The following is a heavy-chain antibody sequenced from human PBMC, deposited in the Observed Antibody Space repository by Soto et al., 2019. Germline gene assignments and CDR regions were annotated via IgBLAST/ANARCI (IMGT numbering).Heavy chain of an antibody. Sequence: LRLSCEASGFTFGSYAMTWVRQAPGKGLQWVSTIGGSGFSTYYADSVKGRFTISRDNSKNTLYLQINSPGADDTAVYYCAKDRNYSNWSLDIWGQGTMVTVSS. V-gene: IGHV3-23*01. J-gene: IGHJ3*02. CDR2: IGGSGFST. CDR3: AKDRNYSNWSLDI. CDR1: GFTFGSYA. D-gene: IGHD5-18*01.